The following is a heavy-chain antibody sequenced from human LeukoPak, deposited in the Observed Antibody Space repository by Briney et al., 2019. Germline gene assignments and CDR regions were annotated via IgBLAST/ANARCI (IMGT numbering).Heavy chain of an antibody. Sequence: SVKVSCKASGGTFSNYAISWVRQAPGQGLEWMGGIIPIFGTANYAQKFQGRVTITADESTSTAYMELSSLRSEDTAVYYCARVPDIVVVPAAIKWAWFDPWGQGTLVTVSS. CDR3: ARVPDIVVVPAAIKWAWFDP. J-gene: IGHJ5*02. CDR2: IIPIFGTA. CDR1: GGTFSNYA. V-gene: IGHV1-69*01. D-gene: IGHD2-2*02.